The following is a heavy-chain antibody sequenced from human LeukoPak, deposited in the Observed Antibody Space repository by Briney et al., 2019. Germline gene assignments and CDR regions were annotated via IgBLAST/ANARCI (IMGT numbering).Heavy chain of an antibody. CDR3: ARHPAAWRNYHDSSGFPHYFDY. D-gene: IGHD3-22*01. V-gene: IGHV4-59*01. CDR1: GGSISSYY. Sequence: PSETLSLACTVSGGSISSYYWSWIRQPPGKGLEWIGYIYYSGSTNYNPSLKSRVTISVDTSKNQFSLKLSSVTAADTAVYYCARHPAAWRNYHDSSGFPHYFDYWGQGTLVTVSS. CDR2: IYYSGST. J-gene: IGHJ4*02.